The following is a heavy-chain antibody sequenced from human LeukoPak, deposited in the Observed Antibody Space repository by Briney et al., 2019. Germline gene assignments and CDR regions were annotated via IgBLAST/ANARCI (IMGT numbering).Heavy chain of an antibody. V-gene: IGHV3-21*01. CDR2: ISSSSSYI. D-gene: IGHD6-19*01. J-gene: IGHJ6*02. Sequence: PGGSLRLSCAASGFTFSSYSMNWVRQAPGKGLEWVSSISSSSSYIYYADSVKGRFTISRDNAKNSLYLQMNSLRAEDTAVYYCARDQVAVAGRGNYYYYGMDVWGQGTTVTVSS. CDR1: GFTFSSYS. CDR3: ARDQVAVAGRGNYYYYGMDV.